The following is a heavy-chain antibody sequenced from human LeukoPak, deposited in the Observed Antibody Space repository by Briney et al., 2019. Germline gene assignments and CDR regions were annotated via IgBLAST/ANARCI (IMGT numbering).Heavy chain of an antibody. J-gene: IGHJ4*02. D-gene: IGHD3-10*01. CDR3: VRQYYYGSGSYLWAPDY. CDR1: GFTFSSYE. CDR2: ISSSGSSI. Sequence: QLWGVLRLSCTASGFTFSSYEMNWVRQAPGKGLEWVSYISSSGSSIYYADSVKGRFTISRDNAKNSLYLQMNSLRAEDTAVYHCVRQYYYGSGSYLWAPDYWGQGTLVTVSS. V-gene: IGHV3-48*03.